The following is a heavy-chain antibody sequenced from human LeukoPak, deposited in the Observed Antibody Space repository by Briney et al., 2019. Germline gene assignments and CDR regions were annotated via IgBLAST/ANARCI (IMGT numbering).Heavy chain of an antibody. V-gene: IGHV1-2*02. J-gene: IGHJ4*02. CDR1: GGTFSSYA. D-gene: IGHD6-19*01. CDR2: INPNSGGT. CDR3: ARSRLYSSGWQAYYFDY. Sequence: ASVKVSCKASGGTFSSYAISWVRQAPGQGLEWMGWINPNSGGTNYAQKFQGRVTMTRDTSISTAYMELSRLRSDDTAVYYCARSRLYSSGWQAYYFDYWGQGTLVTVSS.